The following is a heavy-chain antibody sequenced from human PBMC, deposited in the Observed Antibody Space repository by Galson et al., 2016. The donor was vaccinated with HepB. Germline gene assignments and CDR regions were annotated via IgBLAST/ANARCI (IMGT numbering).Heavy chain of an antibody. Sequence: SLRLSCAASGFNFNIYSMHWVRQAPGKGLEWVAVISYDGVTKYYEDSVKGRFTISRDNSKNTLYLDMNSLSTEDTAMYYCARDDGEQYCSGGDCHDGLDVWGKGTTVTVSS. CDR2: ISYDGVTK. V-gene: IGHV3-30-3*01. CDR1: GFNFNIYS. CDR3: ARDDGEQYCSGGDCHDGLDV. J-gene: IGHJ6*04. D-gene: IGHD2-21*02.